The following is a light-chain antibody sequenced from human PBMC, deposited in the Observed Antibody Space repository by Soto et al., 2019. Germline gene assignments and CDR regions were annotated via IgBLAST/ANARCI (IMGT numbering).Light chain of an antibody. CDR2: GNS. V-gene: IGLV1-40*01. J-gene: IGLJ1*01. CDR3: SSYAGSSNV. Sequence: QSVLTQPPSVSGAPGQRVTISCTGSSXNIGAGYDVHWYQQLPGTAPKLLIYGNSNRPSGVPDRFSGSKSGTSASLAITGLQAEDEADYYCSSYAGSSNVFGTGTKFTVL. CDR1: SXNIGAGYD.